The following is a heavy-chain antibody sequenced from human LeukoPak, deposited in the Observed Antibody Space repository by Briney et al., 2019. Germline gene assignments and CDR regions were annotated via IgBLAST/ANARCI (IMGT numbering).Heavy chain of an antibody. CDR2: ISSSGSTI. D-gene: IGHD3-16*02. J-gene: IGHJ4*02. Sequence: GGSPRLSCAASGFTFSDYYMSWIRQAPGKGLEWVSYISSSGSTIYYADSVKGRFTISRDNAKNSLYLQMNSLRAEDTAVYYCARVSSGLNVWGSYRNLDYWGQGTLVTVSS. CDR3: ARVSSGLNVWGSYRNLDY. V-gene: IGHV3-11*01. CDR1: GFTFSDYY.